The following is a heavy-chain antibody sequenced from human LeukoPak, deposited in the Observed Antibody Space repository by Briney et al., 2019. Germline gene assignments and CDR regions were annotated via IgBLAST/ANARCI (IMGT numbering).Heavy chain of an antibody. J-gene: IGHJ3*02. CDR2: IYHSGST. V-gene: IGHV4-30-2*01. D-gene: IGHD3-3*01. CDR1: GGSISGGGYY. CDR3: ARDGSPITIWREPRFDI. Sequence: PSETLSLTCTVSGGSISGGGYYWSWIRQPPGKGLEWIGYIYHSGSTYYNPSLKSRVTISVDRSKNQFSLKLSSVTAADTAVYYCARDGSPITIWREPRFDIWGQGTMVTVSS.